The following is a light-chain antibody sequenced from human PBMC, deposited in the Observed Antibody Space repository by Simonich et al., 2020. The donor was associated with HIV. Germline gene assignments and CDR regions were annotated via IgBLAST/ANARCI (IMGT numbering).Light chain of an antibody. J-gene: IGLJ3*02. Sequence: QSALTQPASVSGSPGQSITISCTRTDIEVCSYNLVSWSQQDPGKAPKLMIYDVSKRPSGVSNRFSGSKSGNTASLTISGLQAEDEADYYCSLYTNSKTMFGGGTKLTVL. CDR2: DVS. V-gene: IGLV2-14*02. CDR1: DIEVCSYNL. CDR3: SLYTNSKTM.